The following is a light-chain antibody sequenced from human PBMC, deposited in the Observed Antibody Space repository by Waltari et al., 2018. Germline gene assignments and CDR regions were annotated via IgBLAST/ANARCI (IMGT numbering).Light chain of an antibody. Sequence: EFVLTQSPATLSLSPGDRATLSCRASQGISNSLVWYQQKPGQSPRLLIYDASKRATGTPARFSGSGSGTDFTLTISSLESEDCAVYYCQQRSDWPITFGPGTKVDIK. CDR2: DAS. V-gene: IGKV3-11*01. J-gene: IGKJ3*01. CDR1: QGISNS. CDR3: QQRSDWPIT.